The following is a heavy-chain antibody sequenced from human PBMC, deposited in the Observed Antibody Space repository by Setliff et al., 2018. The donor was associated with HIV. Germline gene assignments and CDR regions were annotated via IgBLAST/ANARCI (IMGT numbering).Heavy chain of an antibody. CDR1: GGSISSNKW. CDR2: IYHSGST. CDR3: AREGSERFFDL. V-gene: IGHV4-4*02. J-gene: IGHJ2*01. Sequence: PSETLSLTCAVSGGSISSNKWWSWVRQPPGKGLEWIGEIYHSGSTKYNPSLKSRVTISVDKSKNQFSLNLTSVTAADTAVYYCAREGSERFFDLWGRGTLVTVS.